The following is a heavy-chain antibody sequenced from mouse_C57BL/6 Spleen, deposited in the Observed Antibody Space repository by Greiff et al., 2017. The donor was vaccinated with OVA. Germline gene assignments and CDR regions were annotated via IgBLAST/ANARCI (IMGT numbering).Heavy chain of an antibody. CDR2: IDPENGDT. CDR1: GFNIKDDY. D-gene: IGHD1-1*01. J-gene: IGHJ1*03. Sequence: VQLQQSGAELVRPGASVKLSCTASGFNIKDDYMHWVKQRPEQGLEWIGWIDPENGDTEYASKFQGKATITADTSSNTAYLQLSSLTSEDTAVYYCTRGATVGSHWYFDVWGTGTTVTVSS. V-gene: IGHV14-4*01. CDR3: TRGATVGSHWYFDV.